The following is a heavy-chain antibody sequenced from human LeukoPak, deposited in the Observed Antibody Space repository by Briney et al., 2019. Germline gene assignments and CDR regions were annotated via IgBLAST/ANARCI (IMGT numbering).Heavy chain of an antibody. Sequence: PSETLSLTCDFSGGSLGRHCWSWIRQSPGKGLGWIGCLCDSGRTDYNPSLKSRVTMSVDTSRTRFSLRLTSVSAADTAVYYCARVHAVDKAWFAPWGQGTLVTASS. D-gene: IGHD5-12*01. CDR2: LCDSGRT. CDR1: GGSLGRHC. J-gene: IGHJ5*02. CDR3: ARVHAVDKAWFAP. V-gene: IGHV4-59*11.